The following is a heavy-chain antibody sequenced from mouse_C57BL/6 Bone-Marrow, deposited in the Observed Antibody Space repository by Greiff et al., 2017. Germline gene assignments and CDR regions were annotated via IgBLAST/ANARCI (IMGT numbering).Heavy chain of an antibody. CDR2: IYPGGGYT. Sequence: QVQLQQSGAELVRPGTSVKMSCKASGYTFTNYWIGWAKQRPGHGLEWIGDIYPGGGYTNYNEKFKGKATLTADKSSSTAYRQFSSLTAEDSAIYYCARWGYYGSSPYYYAMDYWGQGTSVTVSS. D-gene: IGHD1-1*01. J-gene: IGHJ4*01. V-gene: IGHV1-63*01. CDR1: GYTFTNYW. CDR3: ARWGYYGSSPYYYAMDY.